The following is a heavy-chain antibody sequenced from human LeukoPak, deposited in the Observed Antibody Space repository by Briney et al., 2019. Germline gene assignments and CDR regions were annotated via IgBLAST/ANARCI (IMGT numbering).Heavy chain of an antibody. CDR2: INHDGSEK. J-gene: IGHJ4*02. Sequence: GGSLRLSCTASGFTSGDYYMTWVRQAPGKGLEWVANINHDGSEKYYVDSVKGRFTISRDNAENSVYLQMNSLRVEDTAVYYCAKDIVGGGDDYWGQGTLVTVSS. V-gene: IGHV3-7*01. D-gene: IGHD2-21*02. CDR1: GFTSGDYY. CDR3: AKDIVGGGDDY.